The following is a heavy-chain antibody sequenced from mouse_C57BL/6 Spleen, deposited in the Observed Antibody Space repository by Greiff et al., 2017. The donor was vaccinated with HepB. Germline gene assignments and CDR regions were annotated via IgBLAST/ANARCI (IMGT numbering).Heavy chain of an antibody. J-gene: IGHJ3*01. CDR1: GYTFTSYW. Sequence: QVQLQQPGAELVRPGTSVKLSCKASGYTFTSYWMHWVKQRPGQGLEWIGVIDPSDSYTNYNQKFKGKATLTVDTSSSTAYMQLSSLTSEDSAVYYGAREGSGAWFAYWGQGTLVTVSA. CDR3: AREGSGAWFAY. CDR2: IDPSDSYT. V-gene: IGHV1-59*01.